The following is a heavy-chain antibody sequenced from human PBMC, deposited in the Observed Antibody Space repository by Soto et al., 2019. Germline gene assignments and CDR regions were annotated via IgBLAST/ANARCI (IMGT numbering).Heavy chain of an antibody. J-gene: IGHJ6*02. CDR3: ARPTFYYGSGGDYYYYYGMDV. V-gene: IGHV3-74*01. Sequence: PGGSLRLSCAASGFTFSSYWMHWVRQAPGKGLVWVSRINSDGSSISYADSVKGRFTISRDNAKNTLYLQMNSLKAEDTAVYYCARPTFYYGSGGDYYYYYGMDVWGQGTTVTVSS. CDR2: INSDGSSI. D-gene: IGHD3-10*01. CDR1: GFTFSSYW.